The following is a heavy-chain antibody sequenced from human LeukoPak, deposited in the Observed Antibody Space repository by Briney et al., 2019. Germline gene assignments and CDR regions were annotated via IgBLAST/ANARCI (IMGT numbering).Heavy chain of an antibody. Sequence: SETLSLTCTVSGGSISCYYWSWIRRTPGKGLEWIGNIYYSGSTNYNPSLRSRVTISVDTSKNQFSLKLSSVTAADTAVYYCARGAFHYYGSGSYSASTNWFDPWGQGTLVTVSS. CDR1: GGSISCYY. J-gene: IGHJ5*02. CDR2: IYYSGST. D-gene: IGHD3-10*01. V-gene: IGHV4-59*01. CDR3: ARGAFHYYGSGSYSASTNWFDP.